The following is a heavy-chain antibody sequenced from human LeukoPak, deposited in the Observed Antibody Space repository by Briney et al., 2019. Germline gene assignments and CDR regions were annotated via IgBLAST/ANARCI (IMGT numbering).Heavy chain of an antibody. V-gene: IGHV4-30-2*01. CDR2: IYDRGPA. D-gene: IGHD3-10*01. CDR3: ARSRQASGLFNS. Sequence: SETLSLTCTVSGYAITSGGFSWNWIRQPPGKGLEWIGCIYDRGPAYYNPSLKSRFTISVDRPKNQFFLNVTSLTAADTAVYYCARSRQASGLFNSWGQGTLVVVSP. J-gene: IGHJ5*01. CDR1: GYAITSGGFS.